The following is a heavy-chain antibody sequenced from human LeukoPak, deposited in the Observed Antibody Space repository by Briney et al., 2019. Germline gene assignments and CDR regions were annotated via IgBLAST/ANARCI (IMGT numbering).Heavy chain of an antibody. CDR2: VSSTGAT. CDR1: GGSISSSAHF. Sequence: SETLSLTCTVSGGSISSSAHFWDWIRQPPGKGLEWIATVSSTGATYYNPSLESRVTASVDTSKNQFALRLRSVTAADTAVYYCSKAGGPQWGQGTLVAVSS. CDR3: SKAGGPQ. D-gene: IGHD3-10*01. J-gene: IGHJ4*02. V-gene: IGHV4-39*06.